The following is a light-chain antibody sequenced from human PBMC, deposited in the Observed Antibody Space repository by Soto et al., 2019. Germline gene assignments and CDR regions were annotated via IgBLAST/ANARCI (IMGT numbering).Light chain of an antibody. CDR1: SSDVGTYDF. CDR3: CLYAVTFYV. CDR2: DVS. V-gene: IGLV2-11*01. Sequence: QSALTQPRSVSGSPGQSVTISCTGTSSDVGTYDFVSWYQQHPGKAPRLMIFDVSERPSGVPDRFSGSKSGNTASLTISGLQAEDEADYYCCLYAVTFYVSGTGTKVTV. J-gene: IGLJ1*01.